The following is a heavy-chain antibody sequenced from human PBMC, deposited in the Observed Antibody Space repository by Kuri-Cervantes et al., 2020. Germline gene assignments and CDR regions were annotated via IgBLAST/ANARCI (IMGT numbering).Heavy chain of an antibody. D-gene: IGHD3-10*02. CDR2: IAADGSSL. J-gene: IGHJ3*02. CDR3: ARDSEVLLSSYDAFDI. CDR1: GLAFGHYA. V-gene: IGHV3-23*01. Sequence: GGSLRLSCAASGLAFGHYAMIWVRQAPGKGLEWVSSIAADGSSLYYADPVKGRFAVPRDNSKNILFLQMNGLRAEDTAVYYCARDSEVLLSSYDAFDIWGQGTMVTVSS.